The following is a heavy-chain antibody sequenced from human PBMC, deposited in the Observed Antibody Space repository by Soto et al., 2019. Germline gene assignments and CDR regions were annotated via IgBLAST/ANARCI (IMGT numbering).Heavy chain of an antibody. CDR3: ARGNHRWLQLWYFDL. CDR2: IIPIFGTA. CDR1: GGTFSSYT. J-gene: IGHJ2*01. D-gene: IGHD5-12*01. Sequence: SVKVSCKASGGTFSSYTISWVRQAPGQGLGWMGGIIPIFGTANYAQKFQGRVTITADESTSTAYMELSSLRSEDTAVYYCARGNHRWLQLWYFDLWGRGTLVTVSS. V-gene: IGHV1-69*13.